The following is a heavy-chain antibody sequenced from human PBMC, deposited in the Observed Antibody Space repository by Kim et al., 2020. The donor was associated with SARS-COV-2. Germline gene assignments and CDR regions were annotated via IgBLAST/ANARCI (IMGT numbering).Heavy chain of an antibody. Sequence: SETLSLTCAVYGGSISGYYWSWIRQPPGKGLEWIGEINHSGSTNYNPSLKSRVTISVDTSKNQFSLKLSSVTAADTAVYYCARGPPVLRYFDWLNKGGYFDYWGQGTLVTVSS. CDR1: GGSISGYY. J-gene: IGHJ4*02. CDR2: INHSGST. V-gene: IGHV4-34*01. CDR3: ARGPPVLRYFDWLNKGGYFDY. D-gene: IGHD3-9*01.